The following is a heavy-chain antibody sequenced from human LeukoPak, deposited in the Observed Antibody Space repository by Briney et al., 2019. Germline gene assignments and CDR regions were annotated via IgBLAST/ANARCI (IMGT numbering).Heavy chain of an antibody. CDR2: IYYSGST. CDR3: ARHAFLSVGSGYAIDY. J-gene: IGHJ4*02. CDR1: GGSISSSSYY. V-gene: IGHV4-39*01. Sequence: NPSETLSLTCTVSGGSISSSSYYWGWIRQPPGKGLEWIGSIYYSGSTYYNPSLKSRVTISVDTSKNQFSLKLSSVTAADTAVYYCARHAFLSVGSGYAIDYWGQGTLVTVSS. D-gene: IGHD3-22*01.